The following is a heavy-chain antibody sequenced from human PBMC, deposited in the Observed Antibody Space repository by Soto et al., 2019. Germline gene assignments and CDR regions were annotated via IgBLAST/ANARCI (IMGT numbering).Heavy chain of an antibody. Sequence: QVQLVQSGAEVKKPGASVKVSCKASGYTFTSYAMHWVRQAPGQRLEWMGWINAGNGNTKYSQKFQGRVTITRDTSASTAYMELSSLRSEETAVYYCARDHVVRGVDFDYWGQGTLVTVSS. CDR2: INAGNGNT. D-gene: IGHD3-10*01. J-gene: IGHJ4*02. CDR1: GYTFTSYA. V-gene: IGHV1-3*01. CDR3: ARDHVVRGVDFDY.